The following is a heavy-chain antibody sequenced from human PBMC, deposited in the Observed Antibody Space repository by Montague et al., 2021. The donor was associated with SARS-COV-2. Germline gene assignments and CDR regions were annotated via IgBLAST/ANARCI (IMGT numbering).Heavy chain of an antibody. CDR1: DGSINNYY. J-gene: IGHJ6*02. V-gene: IGHV4-59*01. CDR2: IYYSGST. Sequence: SETLSLTCTVSDGSINNYYWSWIRQPPGKGLEWIGDIYYSGSTNYNPSLKSRVTISVDTSKNQFSLKLSSVTAADTAVYHCARGGGPSADYYYYGMDVWGQGTTVTVSS. CDR3: ARGGGPSADYYYYGMDV. D-gene: IGHD2-15*01.